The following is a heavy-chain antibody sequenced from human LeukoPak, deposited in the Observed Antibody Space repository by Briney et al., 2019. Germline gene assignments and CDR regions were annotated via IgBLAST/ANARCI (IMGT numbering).Heavy chain of an antibody. Sequence: GGSLRLSCAASGFTFSDYYLSWIRQAPGKGLEWVSYISHSGSTTYYADSVKGRFSVSRDNAKNTLYLQMNSLRAEDTAVYYCARRSGDFWSGSTYNWFDPWGQGTLVTVSS. D-gene: IGHD3-3*01. V-gene: IGHV3-11*04. J-gene: IGHJ5*02. CDR1: GFTFSDYY. CDR3: ARRSGDFWSGSTYNWFDP. CDR2: ISHSGSTT.